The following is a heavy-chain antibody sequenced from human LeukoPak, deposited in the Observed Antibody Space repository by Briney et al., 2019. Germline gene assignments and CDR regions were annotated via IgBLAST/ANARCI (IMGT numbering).Heavy chain of an antibody. CDR1: GFTFSSYS. J-gene: IGHJ4*02. CDR3: ARDQLRDSGSYYGLA. Sequence: GGSLRLSCAASGFTFSSYSMNWVRQAPGKGLEWDSYISSSSSTIYYADSVKGRFTISRDNAKNSLYLQMNSLRDEDTAVYYCARDQLRDSGSYYGLAWGQGTLVTVSS. V-gene: IGHV3-48*02. CDR2: ISSSSSTI. D-gene: IGHD1-26*01.